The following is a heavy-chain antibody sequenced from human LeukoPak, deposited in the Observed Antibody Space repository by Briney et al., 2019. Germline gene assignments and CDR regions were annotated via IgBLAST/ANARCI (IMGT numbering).Heavy chain of an antibody. J-gene: IGHJ4*02. CDR2: IESKTDGGTT. CDR1: GFSFSDAW. CDR3: TTYGSGRKFDY. D-gene: IGHD3-10*01. V-gene: IGHV3-15*04. Sequence: GGSHRLSCAASGFSFSDAWMSWVRQIPGKGLEWVGRIESKTDGGTTDYAAPVKGRFTISIDDSTNTLYLQMNSLKSEDTAVYYCTTYGSGRKFDYWGQGILVTVSS.